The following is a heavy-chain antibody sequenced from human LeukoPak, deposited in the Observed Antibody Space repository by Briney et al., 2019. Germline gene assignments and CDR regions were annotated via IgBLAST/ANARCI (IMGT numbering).Heavy chain of an antibody. Sequence: GGSLRLSCAASGFTFSSYAMSWVRQAPGKGLGWVSAISGSGGSTYYADSMKGRFTISRDNSKNTLYLQMNSLRAEDTAVYYCAKQRRGRGVILAYYYYGMDVWGQGTTVTVSS. CDR2: ISGSGGST. D-gene: IGHD3-10*01. CDR3: AKQRRGRGVILAYYYYGMDV. CDR1: GFTFSSYA. J-gene: IGHJ6*02. V-gene: IGHV3-23*01.